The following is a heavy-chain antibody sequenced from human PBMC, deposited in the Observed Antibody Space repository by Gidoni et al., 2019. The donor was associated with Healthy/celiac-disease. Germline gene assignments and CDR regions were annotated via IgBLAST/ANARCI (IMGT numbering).Heavy chain of an antibody. CDR1: GGTFRSYA. CDR3: GGPGGYGDPLGY. J-gene: IGHJ4*02. V-gene: IGHV1-69*01. D-gene: IGHD4-17*01. CDR2: IIPIFGTA. Sequence: QVQLVQSGAEVKKPGSSVKVSCKASGGTFRSYAISWVRQAPGQGLEWMGGIIPIFGTANYAQKFQGRVTIPADESTSTAYMELSSLRSEDTAVYYCGGPGGYGDPLGYWGQGTLVTVSS.